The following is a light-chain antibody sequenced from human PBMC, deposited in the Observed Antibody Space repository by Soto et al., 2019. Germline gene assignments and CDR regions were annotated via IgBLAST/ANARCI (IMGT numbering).Light chain of an antibody. CDR3: QLYDNSLYT. CDR1: QSISSSY. J-gene: IGKJ2*01. Sequence: EIVLTQSPGTLSLSPGERATLSCRASQSISSSYLAWYQQKPGQAPRLLIYGASTRATGVPDRFSGSGSGTDVTLTFSRLEPEDFAVYYCQLYDNSLYTFGQGTKLEIK. V-gene: IGKV3-20*01. CDR2: GAS.